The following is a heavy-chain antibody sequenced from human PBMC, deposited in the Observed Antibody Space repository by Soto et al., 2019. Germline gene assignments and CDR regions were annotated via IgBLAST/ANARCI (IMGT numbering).Heavy chain of an antibody. CDR1: GFTFSSYA. CDR3: ARDKRDLRFVEWSYYFDY. Sequence: QVQLVESGGGVVQPGRSLRLSCAASGFTFSSYAMHWVRQAPGKGLEWVAVISYDGSNKYYADSVKGRFTISRDNSKNTLYLQFNSLRAEDTAVYYCARDKRDLRFVEWSYYFDYWGQGTLVTVSS. D-gene: IGHD3-3*01. CDR2: ISYDGSNK. V-gene: IGHV3-30-3*01. J-gene: IGHJ4*02.